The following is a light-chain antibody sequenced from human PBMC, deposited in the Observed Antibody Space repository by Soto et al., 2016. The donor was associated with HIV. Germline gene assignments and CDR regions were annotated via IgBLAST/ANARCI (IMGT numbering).Light chain of an antibody. Sequence: DIQLTQSPSFLSASVGDRVTITCRASQDINTYLSWYQQKPGKAPKLLIYTLSTLESGVPSRFSGSGSGTEATLTISSLQPEDFATYYCQQYNSYPLTFGGGTKVEIK. CDR2: TLS. CDR1: QDINTY. V-gene: IGKV1-9*01. J-gene: IGKJ4*01. CDR3: QQYNSYPLT.